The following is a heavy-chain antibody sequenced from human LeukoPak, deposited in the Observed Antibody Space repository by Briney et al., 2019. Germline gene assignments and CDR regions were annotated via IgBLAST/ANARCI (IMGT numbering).Heavy chain of an antibody. V-gene: IGHV6-1*01. CDR1: GDSVSSNSAA. CDR3: ARGRYSSSWYEAHFDY. CDR2: RYYRSKWYN. D-gene: IGHD6-13*01. Sequence: PAQTLSLTCAISGDSVSSNSAAWNWIRQSPSRGLEWLGRRYYRSKWYNDYAVSVKSRITINPDTSKNQFSLQLNSVTPEDTAVYYCARGRYSSSWYEAHFDYWGQGTLVTVSA. J-gene: IGHJ4*02.